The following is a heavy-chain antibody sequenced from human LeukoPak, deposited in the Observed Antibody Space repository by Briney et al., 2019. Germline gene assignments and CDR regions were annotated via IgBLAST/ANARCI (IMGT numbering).Heavy chain of an antibody. Sequence: KRSETLSLTCTVAGGSISSYYRSWIRQPAGKGLEWIGRIYTSGSTNYKPSLKSRVTMSVDTSKNQFSLKLSSVTAADTAVYYCARDGRGGVKPYYYYYYMDVWGKGTTVTISS. J-gene: IGHJ6*03. CDR2: IYTSGST. CDR3: ARDGRGGVKPYYYYYYMDV. V-gene: IGHV4-4*07. D-gene: IGHD3-16*01. CDR1: GGSISSYY.